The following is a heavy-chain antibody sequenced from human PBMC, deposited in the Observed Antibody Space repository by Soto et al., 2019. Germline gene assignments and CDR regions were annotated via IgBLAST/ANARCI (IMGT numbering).Heavy chain of an antibody. Sequence: SETLSLTCTVSGVSISSGDYYWSWIRQTPGKGLEWIGYIYYSENTYSNPSLKSRVTISGDTSKNQFSLKLSSVTAADTAVYYCARPGNYGSGSYLYYLDYWGQGTLVTVPQ. D-gene: IGHD3-10*01. CDR2: IYYSENT. V-gene: IGHV4-30-4*01. CDR1: GVSISSGDYY. CDR3: ARPGNYGSGSYLYYLDY. J-gene: IGHJ4*02.